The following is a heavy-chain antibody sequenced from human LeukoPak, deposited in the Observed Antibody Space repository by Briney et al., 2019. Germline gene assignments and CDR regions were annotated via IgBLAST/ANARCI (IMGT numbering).Heavy chain of an antibody. V-gene: IGHV3-30*18. J-gene: IGHJ4*02. CDR2: ISYDGSNK. D-gene: IGHD3-10*01. CDR3: AKVRSSKIRVLTYYFDY. Sequence: GGSLRLSCAASGFTFSRYGMHWVRQAPGKGLEWVAVISYDGSNKYYADSVKGRFTISRDNSKNTLYLQMNSLRAEDTAVYYCAKVRSSKIRVLTYYFDYWGQGTLVTVSS. CDR1: GFTFSRYG.